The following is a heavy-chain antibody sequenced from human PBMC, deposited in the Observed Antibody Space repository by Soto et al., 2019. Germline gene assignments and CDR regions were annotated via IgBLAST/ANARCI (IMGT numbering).Heavy chain of an antibody. CDR1: GGSISSYY. Sequence: QVQLQESGPGLVKPSETLSLTCTVSGGSISSYYWSWIRQPPGKGLEWIGYIYYSGSTNYNPSLKSRVTISVDTSKNQFSLKLSSVTAADTAVYYCARVAAMDWYYYYGMDVWGQGTTVTVSS. CDR3: ARVAAMDWYYYYGMDV. V-gene: IGHV4-59*01. D-gene: IGHD5-18*01. J-gene: IGHJ6*02. CDR2: IYYSGST.